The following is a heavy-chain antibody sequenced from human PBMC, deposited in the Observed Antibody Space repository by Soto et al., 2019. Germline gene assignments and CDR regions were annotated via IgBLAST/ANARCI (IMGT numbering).Heavy chain of an antibody. V-gene: IGHV3-7*03. CDR1: GFTFSGYW. CDR3: ARAPYSNAWYRFDL. D-gene: IGHD4-4*01. J-gene: IGHJ4*02. Sequence: QLVESGGGLVQPGGSLRLSCEASGFTFSGYWMSWVRQAPGKGLEWVADIKHDGSVQYYVDSVKGRLIISRDNAKKQLYLQMNGLRAEDTALYYCARAPYSNAWYRFDLWGQGTLVTVSS. CDR2: IKHDGSVQ.